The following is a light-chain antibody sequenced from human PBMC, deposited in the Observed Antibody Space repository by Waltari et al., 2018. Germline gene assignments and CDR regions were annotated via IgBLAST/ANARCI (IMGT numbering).Light chain of an antibody. CDR2: DVA. CDR1: SSDVGNYDS. V-gene: IGLV2-11*01. CDR3: YSYAGSYTWV. Sequence: QSALTQPRSVSGSPGQSVTISCTGTSSDVGNYDSVSWYQQHPGKAPKLMIYDVAKRPPGVPDGFSGAKSGNTASLTISGLQAEDEADYYCYSYAGSYTWVFGGGTKLTVL. J-gene: IGLJ3*02.